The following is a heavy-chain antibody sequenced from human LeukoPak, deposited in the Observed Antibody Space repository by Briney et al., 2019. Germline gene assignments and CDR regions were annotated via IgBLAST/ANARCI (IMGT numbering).Heavy chain of an antibody. V-gene: IGHV5-51*01. CDR2: IYPGDSDT. CDR1: GYSFTTYW. J-gene: IGHJ4*02. CDR3: ARHVSGDY. Sequence: GESLQISCKGSGYSFTTYWIGWVRQMPGKGLEWMGIIYPGDSDTRYSPSFQGQVTISADRSINTAYQQWSSLKASDTAMYYCARHVSGDYWGQGTLVTVSS. D-gene: IGHD3-3*02.